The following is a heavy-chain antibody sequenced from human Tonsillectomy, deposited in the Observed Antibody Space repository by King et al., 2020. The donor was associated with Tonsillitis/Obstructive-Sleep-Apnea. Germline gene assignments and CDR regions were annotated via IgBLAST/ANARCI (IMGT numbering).Heavy chain of an antibody. D-gene: IGHD3-22*01. J-gene: IGHJ3*02. CDR1: GYSFTSYW. CDR3: ARHQVEYYDSSGYHHEAFNI. Sequence: QLVQSGAEVKKPGESLRISCKGSGYSFTSYWITWVRQMPGKGLEWMGRIDPSDSYTNYSPSFQGHVTISADKSISTAYLQWSSRKASDTAMYYCARHQVEYYDSSGYHHEAFNIWGQGTMVTVSS. V-gene: IGHV5-10-1*03. CDR2: IDPSDSYT.